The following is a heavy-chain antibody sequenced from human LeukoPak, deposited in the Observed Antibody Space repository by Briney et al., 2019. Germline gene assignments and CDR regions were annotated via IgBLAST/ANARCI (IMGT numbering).Heavy chain of an antibody. CDR1: GFTFSDYW. Sequence: GGSLRLSCAASGFTFSDYWMSWVRQAPGKGLEWVANIKQDGSEKYYVDSVKGRFTISRDNAKNSLYLQMHSLRAEDTAVYYCARDRDISGYSYIFDYWGQGTLVTVSS. V-gene: IGHV3-7*01. CDR3: ARDRDISGYSYIFDY. D-gene: IGHD3-22*01. J-gene: IGHJ4*02. CDR2: IKQDGSEK.